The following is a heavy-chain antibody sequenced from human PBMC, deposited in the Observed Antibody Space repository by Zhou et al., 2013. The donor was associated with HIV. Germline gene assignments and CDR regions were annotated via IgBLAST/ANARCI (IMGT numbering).Heavy chain of an antibody. J-gene: IGHJ4*02. D-gene: IGHD2-21*02. CDR1: GYTFTRYH. CDR2: INPNSGDT. CDR3: ATGTAFHY. V-gene: IGHV1-2*02. Sequence: QVRLVQSGPEVRKPGTSVKLSCTAFGYTFTRYHIHWLRQAPGQGLEWMGWINPNSGDTSYAQKFQGRVTMTRDTSFSTAYMDLSRLKSDDTAVYYCATGTAFHYWGQGTLVTVSS.